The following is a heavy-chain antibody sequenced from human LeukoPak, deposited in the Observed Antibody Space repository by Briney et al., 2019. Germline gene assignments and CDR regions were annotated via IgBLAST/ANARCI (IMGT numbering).Heavy chain of an antibody. D-gene: IGHD2-2*01. V-gene: IGHV1-69*13. Sequence: ASVKVSCKASGYTFTSYYMHWVRQAPGQGLEWLEGIIPIFGTANYAQKFQGRVTITADESTSTAYMELSSLRSEDTAVYYCARDLVVPAAMPAMTLAFDIWGQGTMVTVSS. CDR2: IIPIFGTA. J-gene: IGHJ3*02. CDR1: GYTFTSYY. CDR3: ARDLVVPAAMPAMTLAFDI.